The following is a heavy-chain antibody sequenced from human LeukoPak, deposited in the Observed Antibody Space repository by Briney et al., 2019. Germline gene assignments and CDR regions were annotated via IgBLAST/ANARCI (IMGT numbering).Heavy chain of an antibody. CDR1: GGSISTYY. Sequence: RSSEPLSLTCTVSGGSISTYYWSWIRQPPGKGLEWIGYIYYTGSTSYNPSLKSRVTMSLDASNNQFSLELNSVTPADTAVYYCARGGNYWPQWWFDPWGRGTLVTVSS. CDR2: IYYTGST. J-gene: IGHJ5*02. D-gene: IGHD1-26*01. V-gene: IGHV4-59*01. CDR3: ARGGNYWPQWWFDP.